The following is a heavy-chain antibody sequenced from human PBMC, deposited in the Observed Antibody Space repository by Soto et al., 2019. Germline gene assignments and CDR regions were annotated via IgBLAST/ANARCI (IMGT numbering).Heavy chain of an antibody. Sequence: GGSLRLSCAASGFTVSSNYMSWVRQAPGKGLEWVSVIYSGGSTYYADSVKGRFTISRHNSKNTLYLQMNSLRAEDTAVYYCARAPPRVYYYYYMDVWGKGTTVTVSS. CDR3: ARAPPRVYYYYYMDV. CDR1: GFTVSSNY. V-gene: IGHV3-53*04. CDR2: IYSGGST. J-gene: IGHJ6*03.